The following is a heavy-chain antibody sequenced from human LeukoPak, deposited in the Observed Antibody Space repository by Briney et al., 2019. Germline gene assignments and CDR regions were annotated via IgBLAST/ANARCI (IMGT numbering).Heavy chain of an antibody. J-gene: IGHJ6*03. CDR3: ARHGLDTAMMDYYYYYMDV. CDR2: IYYSGST. CDR1: GGSISSSSYY. Sequence: SETLSLTCPVSGGSISSSSYYWGWIRQPPGKGLEWIGSIYYSGSTYYNPSLKSRVTISVDTSKNQFSLKLSSVTAADTAMYYCARHGLDTAMMDYYYYYMDVWGKGTTVTVSS. V-gene: IGHV4-39*01. D-gene: IGHD5-18*01.